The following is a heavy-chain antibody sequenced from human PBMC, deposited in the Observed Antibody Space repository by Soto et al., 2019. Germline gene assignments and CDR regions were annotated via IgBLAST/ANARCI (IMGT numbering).Heavy chain of an antibody. Sequence: GASVKVSCKASGHTFTDYAMHWVRQAPGQRLEWMGWINTGNGNTKFSLKFQGRVTITRDTSATTAYMELTSLRSEDTAVYYCAKGSRMWTPDYWGQGTLVTVSS. V-gene: IGHV1-3*04. J-gene: IGHJ4*02. CDR1: GHTFTDYA. CDR3: AKGSRMWTPDY. D-gene: IGHD2-21*01. CDR2: INTGNGNT.